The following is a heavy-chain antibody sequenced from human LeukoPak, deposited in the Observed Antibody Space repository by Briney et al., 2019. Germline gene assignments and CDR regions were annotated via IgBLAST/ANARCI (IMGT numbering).Heavy chain of an antibody. CDR3: ARVYNWNDGDYYYGMDD. CDR1: GYSFTSYW. V-gene: IGHV5-51*01. CDR2: IYPGDSDT. J-gene: IGHJ6*04. D-gene: IGHD1-1*01. Sequence: GESLKISCKGSGYSFTSYWIGWVRQMPGKGLEWMGIIYPGDSDTRYSPSFQGQVTISADKSISTAYLQWSSLKTSDTAMYYCARVYNWNDGDYYYGMDDWGKGTTVTVSS.